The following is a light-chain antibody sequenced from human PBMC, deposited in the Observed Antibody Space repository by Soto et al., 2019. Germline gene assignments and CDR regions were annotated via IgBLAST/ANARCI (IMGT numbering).Light chain of an antibody. Sequence: IVMTQSPATLSVSPGERATFSCRASQNIYSNIAWYQQRPGQAPRLLIYRASTRATGVPARFSGSRSGTEFTLTISSLQSEDFAVYSCLQYHNLWAFGQGTKVDIK. J-gene: IGKJ1*01. V-gene: IGKV3-15*01. CDR1: QNIYSN. CDR2: RAS. CDR3: LQYHNLWA.